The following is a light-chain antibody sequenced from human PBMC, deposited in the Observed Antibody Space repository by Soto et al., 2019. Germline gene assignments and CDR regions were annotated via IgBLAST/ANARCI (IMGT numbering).Light chain of an antibody. J-gene: IGKJ3*01. V-gene: IGKV1-27*01. CDR1: QGISNF. CDR3: QTNNSAPLFT. Sequence: DIQMTQSPSSLSASVGDRVTITCRARQGISNFLAWYQQKPGKVPKLLIYAASTLQSGVPSRFSGSGSGTDFTLTISSLHPEAVATYYCQTNNSAPLFTVGPRTKGDIK. CDR2: AAS.